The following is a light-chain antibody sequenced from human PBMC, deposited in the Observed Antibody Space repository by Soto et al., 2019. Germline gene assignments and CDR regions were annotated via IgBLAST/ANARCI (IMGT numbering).Light chain of an antibody. Sequence: QSALTQPRSWSGSPGQSVTISCTGTSSDVGGYNYVSWYQQHPGKAPKLMIYDVSKRPSGVPDRFSGSKSGNTASLTISGLQAEDEADYYCCSYAGSYGYVFGTGTKVTVL. CDR1: SSDVGGYNY. J-gene: IGLJ1*01. CDR2: DVS. V-gene: IGLV2-11*01. CDR3: CSYAGSYGYV.